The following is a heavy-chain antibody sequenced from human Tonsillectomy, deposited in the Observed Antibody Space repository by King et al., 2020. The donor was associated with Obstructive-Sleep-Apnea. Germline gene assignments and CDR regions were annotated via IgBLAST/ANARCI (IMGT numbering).Heavy chain of an antibody. D-gene: IGHD1-26*01. J-gene: IGHJ4*02. CDR2: INDVSSAI. CDR1: GFTFSSHS. CDR3: VGDYSWTYTIDY. V-gene: IGHV3-48*04. Sequence: VQLVESGGDLVQPGGSLRLSCAAAGFTFSSHSMNWVRQAPGKGLEWISYINDVSSAIYYADSIRGRFIISRDNAKSILYLQMNSLRAEDTAVYYCVGDYSWTYTIDYWGQGTLVTVSS.